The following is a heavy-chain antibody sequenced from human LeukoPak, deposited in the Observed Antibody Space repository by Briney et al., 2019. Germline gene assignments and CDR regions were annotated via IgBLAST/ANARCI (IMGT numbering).Heavy chain of an antibody. J-gene: IGHJ6*01. V-gene: IGHV1-18*01. Sequence: ASVKVSCKASGYRFSSYGITWVRQAPGQGLEWMGWISGYKGNAVYAQKFQGRVTMTIDTSTTTAYMEVRSLRSDDTAVYYCAREGPKYFGMDVWGQGSPVTGSS. CDR3: AREGPKYFGMDV. CDR2: ISGYKGNA. CDR1: GYRFSSYG.